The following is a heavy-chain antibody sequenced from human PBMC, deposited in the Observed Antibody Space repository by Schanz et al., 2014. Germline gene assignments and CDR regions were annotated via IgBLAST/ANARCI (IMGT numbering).Heavy chain of an antibody. Sequence: QVQLVQSGAEVKKPGSSVKVSCKASGYTFTSYDFNWVRQAPGQGLEWMGWMNPDSGNTGYAQKFQGRVTMTRNTSISTAYMELSSLRSEDTAVYYCARRRGFTGGSCSSWFDLWGQGTLVTVAS. CDR1: GYTFTSYD. J-gene: IGHJ5*02. CDR3: ARRRGFTGGSCSSWFDL. CDR2: MNPDSGNT. V-gene: IGHV1-8*01. D-gene: IGHD2-15*01.